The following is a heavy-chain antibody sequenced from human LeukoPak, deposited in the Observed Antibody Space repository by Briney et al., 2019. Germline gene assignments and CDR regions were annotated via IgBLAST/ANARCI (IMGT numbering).Heavy chain of an antibody. D-gene: IGHD6-13*01. J-gene: IGHJ2*01. Sequence: SETLSLTCAVSGGSISSGGYSWSWIRQPPGKGLEWVGYISHSESTYYKPSLKSRVTISVDRSKNQFSLELTSVTAADTAVYYCARYSSTWPYWYFDLWGRGTLVTVSS. V-gene: IGHV4-30-2*01. CDR3: ARYSSTWPYWYFDL. CDR1: GGSISSGGYS. CDR2: ISHSEST.